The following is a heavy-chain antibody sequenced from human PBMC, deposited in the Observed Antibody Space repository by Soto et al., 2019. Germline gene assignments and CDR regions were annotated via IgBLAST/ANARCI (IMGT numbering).Heavy chain of an antibody. V-gene: IGHV1-69*01. Sequence: SVKVSCKASGGPFNNYTINWMRQAPGQGLEWMGGIIPIFGKEHYAQKYQGRVTISADESTYTAYMELSSLTAEDTAVYYCAKPRAPYYAMDVWGQGTTVTVSS. CDR1: GGPFNNYT. CDR3: AKPRAPYYAMDV. J-gene: IGHJ6*02. CDR2: IIPIFGKE.